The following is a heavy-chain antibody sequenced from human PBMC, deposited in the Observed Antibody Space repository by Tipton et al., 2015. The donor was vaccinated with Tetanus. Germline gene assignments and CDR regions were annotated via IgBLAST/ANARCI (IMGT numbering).Heavy chain of an antibody. D-gene: IGHD6-13*01. J-gene: IGHJ4*02. CDR3: ARDSSSWGRN. V-gene: IGHV3-20*04. Sequence: GSLRLSCAASGFTFDDYGMSWVRQAPGKGLEWVSYINWNGGSTGYADSVQGRFTVSRDNSKNTLYLQMNSLRAEDTAVYYCARDSSSWGRNWGQGTLVTVSS. CDR2: INWNGGST. CDR1: GFTFDDYG.